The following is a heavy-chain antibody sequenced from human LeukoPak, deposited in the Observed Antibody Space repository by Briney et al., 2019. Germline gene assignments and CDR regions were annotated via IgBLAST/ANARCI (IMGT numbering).Heavy chain of an antibody. CDR1: GFTFSSYS. CDR3: AKDMNYYYMDV. V-gene: IGHV3-48*01. D-gene: IGHD3-16*01. CDR2: ISSSSSTI. Sequence: GGSLRLSCAASGFTFSSYSMNWVRQAPGKGLEWVSYISSSSSTIYYADSVKGRFTISRDNAKSSLYLQMNSLRAEDTALYYCAKDMNYYYMDVWGKGTTVTVSS. J-gene: IGHJ6*03.